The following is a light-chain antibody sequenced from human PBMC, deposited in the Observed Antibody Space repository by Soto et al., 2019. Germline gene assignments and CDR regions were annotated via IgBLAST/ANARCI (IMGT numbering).Light chain of an antibody. J-gene: IGKJ1*01. CDR3: QQCATVPLT. CDR2: DAS. CDR1: QSVTNNY. Sequence: EIVLTQSPGTLSLSPGERATLSCRASQSVTNNYLAWYQQKPGQAPRLLIDDASHRATGIPDRFSGSGSGTDFTLTINRLEPEDFAVYYCQQCATVPLTFGQGTRVE. V-gene: IGKV3-20*01.